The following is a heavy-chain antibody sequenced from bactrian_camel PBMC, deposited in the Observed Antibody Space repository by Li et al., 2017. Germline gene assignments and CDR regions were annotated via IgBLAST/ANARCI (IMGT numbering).Heavy chain of an antibody. D-gene: IGHD2*01. CDR2: LERDGST. CDR3: AADTGLYFSGGYYYADEYSY. CDR1: GISGARYSTSTFC. Sequence: VQLVESGGGSVQSGGSLRLSCATSGISGARYSTSTFCMAWFRQAPGKEREGVAGLERDGSTTYAESVKGRFTISQDSTKNTLYLQMNNLKPEDTAMYYCAADTGLYFSGGYYYADEYSYWGQGTQVTVS. J-gene: IGHJ4*01. V-gene: IGHV3S53*01.